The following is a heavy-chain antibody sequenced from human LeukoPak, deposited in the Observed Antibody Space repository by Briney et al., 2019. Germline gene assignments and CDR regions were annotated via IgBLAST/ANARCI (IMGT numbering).Heavy chain of an antibody. CDR2: INAGNGNT. Sequence: PRASVKVSCKASGYTFTSYAMHWVRQAPGQRLEWMGWINAGNGNTKYSQKFQGRVTITRDTSASTAYMELSSLRSEDTAVYYCAREPYYYGSGSTSQKFDYWGQGTLVTVSS. CDR1: GYTFTSYA. D-gene: IGHD3-10*01. J-gene: IGHJ4*02. V-gene: IGHV1-3*01. CDR3: AREPYYYGSGSTSQKFDY.